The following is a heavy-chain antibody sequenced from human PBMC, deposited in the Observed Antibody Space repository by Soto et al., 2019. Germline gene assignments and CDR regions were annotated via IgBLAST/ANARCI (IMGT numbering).Heavy chain of an antibody. Sequence: GGSLRLSCAASGFTFSSYAMSWVRQAPGKGLEWVSGISDSGSGGGTYNADSVEGRFTISRDNYKNTLYLQMNSLRAEDTAVYYCAKGVAPISSGWYYFDYWGQGTLVTVSS. CDR2: ISDSGSGGGT. V-gene: IGHV3-23*01. CDR3: AKGVAPISSGWYYFDY. D-gene: IGHD6-19*01. CDR1: GFTFSSYA. J-gene: IGHJ4*02.